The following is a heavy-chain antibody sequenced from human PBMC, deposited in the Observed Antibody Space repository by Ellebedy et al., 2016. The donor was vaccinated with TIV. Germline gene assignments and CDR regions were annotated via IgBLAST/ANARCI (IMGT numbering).Heavy chain of an antibody. D-gene: IGHD4-17*01. CDR3: ARHGDFCADH. J-gene: IGHJ4*02. CDR2: IHHSGNT. Sequence: SETLSLXCAVSGGSISSSNWWTCVRQPPGKGLEWLGEIHHSGNTNYNPSLKSRVTISVDKSKNQFSLKLTSVTAADTAIYYCARHGDFCADHWGQGTLVTVSS. CDR1: GGSISSSNW. V-gene: IGHV4-4*02.